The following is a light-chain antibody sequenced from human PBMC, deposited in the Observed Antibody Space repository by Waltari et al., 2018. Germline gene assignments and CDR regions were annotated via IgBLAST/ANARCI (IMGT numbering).Light chain of an antibody. CDR3: AAWDDSLSGPL. CDR2: RNN. CDR1: SSNIGSNY. Sequence: QSVLTPPPSASGTPGQRVTLSCSGSSSNIGSNYVYWYQQPPGTAPKLLIYRNNHRPSGVPDRFSGSKSGTSASLAISGLRSEDEADYYCAAWDDSLSGPLFGGGTKLTVL. J-gene: IGLJ2*01. V-gene: IGLV1-47*01.